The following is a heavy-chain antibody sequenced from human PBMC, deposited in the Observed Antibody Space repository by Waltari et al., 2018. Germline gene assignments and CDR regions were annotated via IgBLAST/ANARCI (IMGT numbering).Heavy chain of an antibody. CDR1: GFAVNRNY. D-gene: IGHD3-16*01. CDR3: ARGFTLILGP. J-gene: IGHJ5*02. CDR2: LYSDGRT. V-gene: IGHV3-53*04. Sequence: EMQLVESEGGLVQPGGSLTLSCTASGFAVNRNYMSWVRQAPGKGPEWVSVLYSDGRTFYADSVKGRFTISRHDSKNTLYLQLNSLTPDDTAVYYCARGFTLILGPWGQGALVTVSS.